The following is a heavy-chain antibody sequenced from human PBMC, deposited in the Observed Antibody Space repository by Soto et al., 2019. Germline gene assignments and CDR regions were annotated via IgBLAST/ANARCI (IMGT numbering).Heavy chain of an antibody. CDR2: TYFRSKGHN. D-gene: IGHD2-15*01. V-gene: IGHV6-1*01. CDR3: ARDGSVYPWYVDV. J-gene: IGHJ2*01. CDR1: GDSVSSASAT. Sequence: QVQLQQSGPGLVKPSQALSLICAISGDSVSSASATWSWIRQSPSGRLEWLGRTYFRSKGHNDYAVSVNSRIAIIPDTSKNPLSLQLSSLTLEDTAVYFCARDGSVYPWYVDVWGSGSLVTVSS.